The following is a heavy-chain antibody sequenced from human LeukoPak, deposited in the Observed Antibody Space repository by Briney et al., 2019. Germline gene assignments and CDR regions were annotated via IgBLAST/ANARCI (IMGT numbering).Heavy chain of an antibody. D-gene: IGHD3-10*01. CDR3: ARDPPIWSQNYYYYMDV. J-gene: IGHJ6*03. Sequence: TGGSLRLSCAASGFTFSSYWMTWVRQAPGKGLEWVANIKQDGSEKYYVDSVKGRFTISRDNAKNSLYLQVNSLRVEDTAVYYCARDPPIWSQNYYYYMDVWGKGTTVTVSS. V-gene: IGHV3-7*01. CDR2: IKQDGSEK. CDR1: GFTFSSYW.